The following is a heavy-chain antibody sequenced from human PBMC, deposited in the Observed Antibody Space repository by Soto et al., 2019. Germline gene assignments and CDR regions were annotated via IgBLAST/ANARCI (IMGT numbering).Heavy chain of an antibody. D-gene: IGHD3-3*01. CDR1: GFTFDDYT. J-gene: IGHJ4*02. V-gene: IGHV3-43*01. Sequence: EVQLVESGGVVVQPGGSLRLSCAASGFTFDDYTMHWVRQAPGKGLEWVSLISWDGGSTYYADSVKGRFTISRDNSKNSLYLQMNSLRTEDTALYYCEKDISLGSWRGYYNSFDYWGQGTLVTVSS. CDR3: EKDISLGSWRGYYNSFDY. CDR2: ISWDGGST.